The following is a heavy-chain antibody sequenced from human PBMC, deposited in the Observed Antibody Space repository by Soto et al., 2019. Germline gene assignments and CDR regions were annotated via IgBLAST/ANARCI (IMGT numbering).Heavy chain of an antibody. D-gene: IGHD4-17*01. CDR1: GFSLSTTGVG. CDR2: IYWDDDK. J-gene: IGHJ4*02. Sequence: QITLKESGPTLVKPTQTLTLTCTFSGFSLSTTGVGVGWIRQPPGKALEWLALIYWDDDKRYSPSLKSRLTITKDTSKNQVVLEMTNMDPLDTATYYCAHSDYIRPLDSWGQGTLVTVSS. CDR3: AHSDYIRPLDS. V-gene: IGHV2-5*02.